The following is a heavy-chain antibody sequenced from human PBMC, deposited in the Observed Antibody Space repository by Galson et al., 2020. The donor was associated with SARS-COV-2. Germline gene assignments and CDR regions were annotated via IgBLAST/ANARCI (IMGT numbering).Heavy chain of an antibody. CDR3: ARLLGGELRERDCDD. CDR2: IYHSEST. CDR1: GGSISSSNW. D-gene: IGHD3-16*01. Sequence: SETLSLTCAVSGGSISSSNWWSWVRQPPGKGLEWIGEIYHSESTNYNPSLKSRVTILVDKSKNQFSLKLSSSTAADTAVYDCARLLGGELRERDCDDWGQGIMVTVSS. J-gene: IGHJ4*02. V-gene: IGHV4-4*02.